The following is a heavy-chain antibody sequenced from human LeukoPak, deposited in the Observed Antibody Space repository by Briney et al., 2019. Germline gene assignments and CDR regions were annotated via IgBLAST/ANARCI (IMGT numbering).Heavy chain of an antibody. D-gene: IGHD2-15*01. CDR1: GLSFATYW. CDR2: INRDGSEK. J-gene: IGHJ4*02. V-gene: IGHV3-7*01. CDR3: ASEIRYCSGGTCYSDYFDN. Sequence: GGSLRLSCVDSGLSFATYWMSWVRQAPGKRLEWVGNINRDGSEKYYVDSVKGRFTISRDNAKNSLYLQMNSLRAEDTAVYYCASEIRYCSGGTCYSDYFDNWGQGTLVTVSS.